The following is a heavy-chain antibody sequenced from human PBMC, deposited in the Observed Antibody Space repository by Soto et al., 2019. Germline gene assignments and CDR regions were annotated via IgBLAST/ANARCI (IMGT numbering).Heavy chain of an antibody. D-gene: IGHD6-6*01. V-gene: IGHV4-31*03. J-gene: IGHJ4*02. CDR2: IYYSGST. CDR1: GGSISSGGYY. CDR3: ARSTIGIAARPNHFDC. Sequence: SETLSLTCTVSGGSISSGGYYWSWIRQHPGKGLEWIGYIYYSGSTYYNPSLKSRVTISVDTSKNQFSLKLSSVTAADTAVYYCARSTIGIAARPNHFDCWGQGTLVTVSS.